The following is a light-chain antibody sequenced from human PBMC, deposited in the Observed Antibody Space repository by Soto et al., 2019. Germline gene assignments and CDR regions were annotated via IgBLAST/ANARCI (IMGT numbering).Light chain of an antibody. Sequence: DIVMTQSPDSLAVSLGERATINCKSSQSVLYSSNNNNYLAWYQQKPGQTPKLLIYWASTRESGVPDRFSGSGSGTDFALTISGLQAEDVAVYYCQQYYTTPITFGQGTRLEI. CDR1: QSVLYSSNNNNY. CDR3: QQYYTTPIT. V-gene: IGKV4-1*01. CDR2: WAS. J-gene: IGKJ5*01.